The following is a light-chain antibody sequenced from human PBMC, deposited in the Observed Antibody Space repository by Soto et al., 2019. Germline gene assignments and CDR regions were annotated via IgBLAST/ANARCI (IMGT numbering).Light chain of an antibody. Sequence: DFQMTQSPSSLSASVGERVTITCQASQDISDYLNWYQQKPGAAPKLLIYDASNLQAGVPSRFSGSGSGTEFTFTISSLQPEDVATYYCQQYDNIPLTFGGGTKVEIK. CDR3: QQYDNIPLT. J-gene: IGKJ4*01. CDR2: DAS. V-gene: IGKV1-33*01. CDR1: QDISDY.